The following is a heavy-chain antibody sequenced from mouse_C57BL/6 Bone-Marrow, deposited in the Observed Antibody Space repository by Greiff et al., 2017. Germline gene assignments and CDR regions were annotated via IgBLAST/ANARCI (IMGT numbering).Heavy chain of an antibody. V-gene: IGHV14-4*01. CDR1: GFNIKDDY. CDR2: IDPETGDT. D-gene: IGHD2-2*01. Sequence: VQLQQSGAELVRPGASVKLSCTASGFNIKDDYMHWVKQRPEQVLEWIGWIDPETGDTEYASKFQGKATITAHTSSNTAYLQLSSLTSEDTAVYYCTRLWLRRRFAYWGQGTLVTVSA. J-gene: IGHJ3*01. CDR3: TRLWLRRRFAY.